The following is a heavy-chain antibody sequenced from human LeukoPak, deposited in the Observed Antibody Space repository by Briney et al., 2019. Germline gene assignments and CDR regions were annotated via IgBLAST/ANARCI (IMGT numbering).Heavy chain of an antibody. Sequence: SETLSLTCTVSGGSISSYCWSWIRQPPGKGLEWIGYIYHSGSTSYNPSLKSRVTMSVDTSKNQFSLKLSSVTAADTAVYYCAGDLMVRGVIGYFDYWGQGTLVTVSS. J-gene: IGHJ4*02. V-gene: IGHV4-59*01. CDR2: IYHSGST. CDR1: GGSISSYC. CDR3: AGDLMVRGVIGYFDY. D-gene: IGHD3-10*01.